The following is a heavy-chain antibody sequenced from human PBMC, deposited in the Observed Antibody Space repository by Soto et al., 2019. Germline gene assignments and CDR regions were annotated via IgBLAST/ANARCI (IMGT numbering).Heavy chain of an antibody. D-gene: IGHD4-17*01. V-gene: IGHV3-66*01. J-gene: IGHJ4*02. Sequence: PGGSLRLSCAASGFTVSSNYMSWVRQAPGKGLEWVSSIYSGGSTYYADSVKGRFTISRDISKNTLYLQMNSLRAEDTAVYYCACMNKVTYFDYWGQGTLVNGS. CDR1: GFTVSSNY. CDR3: ACMNKVTYFDY. CDR2: IYSGGST.